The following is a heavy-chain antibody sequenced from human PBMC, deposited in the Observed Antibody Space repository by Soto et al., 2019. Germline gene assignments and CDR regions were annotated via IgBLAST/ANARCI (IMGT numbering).Heavy chain of an antibody. Sequence: PGGSLRLSCAASGFTFSSYEMNWVRQAPGKGLEWVSYISSSGSTIYYADSVKGRFTISRDNAKNSLYLKMNSLRAEDTAVYYCARLFRLGMDVWGQGTTVTVSS. CDR2: ISSSGSTI. D-gene: IGHD6-25*01. V-gene: IGHV3-48*03. CDR1: GFTFSSYE. J-gene: IGHJ6*02. CDR3: ARLFRLGMDV.